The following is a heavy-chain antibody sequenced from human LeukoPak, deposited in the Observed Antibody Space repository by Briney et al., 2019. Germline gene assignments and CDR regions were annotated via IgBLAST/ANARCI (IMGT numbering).Heavy chain of an antibody. CDR1: GGSISSGGYY. Sequence: SETLSLTCTVSGGSISSGGYYWSWIRQPAGKGLEWVGHIGSTNYNPSLKSRVTISVDTSKNQFSLKLSSVTAADTAVYYCARGLNYYDSSGRPHWYFDLWGRGTLVTVSS. D-gene: IGHD3-22*01. CDR2: IGST. CDR3: ARGLNYYDSSGRPHWYFDL. V-gene: IGHV4-61*09. J-gene: IGHJ2*01.